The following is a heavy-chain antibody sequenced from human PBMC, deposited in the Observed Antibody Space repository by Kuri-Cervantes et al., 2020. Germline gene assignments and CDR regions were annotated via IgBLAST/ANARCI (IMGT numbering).Heavy chain of an antibody. Sequence: GGSLRLSCAATGFTFSSYWMSWVRQAPGKGLEWVANIKQDGSEKYYVDSVKGRFTISRDNAKNSLYLQMNSLRAEDTAVYYCARGDGYNSDAFDYWGQGTLVTVSS. D-gene: IGHD5-24*01. CDR3: ARGDGYNSDAFDY. CDR2: IKQDGSEK. V-gene: IGHV3-7*01. CDR1: GFTFSSYW. J-gene: IGHJ4*02.